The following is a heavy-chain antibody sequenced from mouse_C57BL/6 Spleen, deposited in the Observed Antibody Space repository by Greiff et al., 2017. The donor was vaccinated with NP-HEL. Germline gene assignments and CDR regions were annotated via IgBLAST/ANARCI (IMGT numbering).Heavy chain of an antibody. CDR2: INPGSGGT. CDR1: GYAFTNYL. J-gene: IGHJ2*01. V-gene: IGHV1-54*01. Sequence: VKLQQSGAELVRPGTSVKVSCKASGYAFTNYLIEWVKQRPGQGLEWIGVINPGSGGTNYNEKFKGKATLTADKSSSTAYMQLSSLTSEDSAVYFCARRTTVVEIDYWGQGTTLTVSS. CDR3: ARRTTVVEIDY. D-gene: IGHD1-1*01.